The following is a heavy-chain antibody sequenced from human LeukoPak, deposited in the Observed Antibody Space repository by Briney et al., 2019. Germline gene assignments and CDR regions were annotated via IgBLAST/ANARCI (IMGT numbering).Heavy chain of an antibody. V-gene: IGHV3-21*01. CDR2: ISSSSSYI. CDR3: ARVGECPTAEGMDV. D-gene: IGHD5/OR15-5a*01. CDR1: GFTFSSYS. Sequence: GGSLRLSRAASGFTFSSYSMNWVRQAPGKGLEWVSSISSSSSYIYYADSVKGRFTISRDNAKNSLYLQMNSLRAEDTAVYYCARVGECPTAEGMDVWGQGTTVTVSS. J-gene: IGHJ6*02.